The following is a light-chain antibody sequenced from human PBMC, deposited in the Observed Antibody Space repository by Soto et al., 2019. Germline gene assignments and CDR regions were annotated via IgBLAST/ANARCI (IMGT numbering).Light chain of an antibody. V-gene: IGLV2-14*01. J-gene: IGLJ2*01. CDR1: SSDVVGYNF. CDR2: EAT. Sequence: QSALTQPASLSVSPGPAITTAGTGTSSDVVGYNFVYWYQQHPGKAPKLMIYEATNRPSGVSKRFSGAKSGNTASLRISGLQGEEDAEYYCSSYTSSGTLVIFGGGTKVTVL. CDR3: SSYTSSGTLVI.